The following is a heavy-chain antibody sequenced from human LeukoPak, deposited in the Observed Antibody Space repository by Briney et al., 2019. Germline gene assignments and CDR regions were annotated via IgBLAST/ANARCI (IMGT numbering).Heavy chain of an antibody. CDR1: GYTSTSYG. J-gene: IGHJ6*03. CDR2: ISAYNGNT. V-gene: IGHV1-18*01. D-gene: IGHD3-3*01. Sequence: ASVKVSCKASGYTSTSYGISWVRQAPGQGLEWMGWISAYNGNTNYAQKLQGRVTMTTDTSTSTAYMELRSLRSDDTAVYYCVRVGGRLRFLEWLLRPYYYYYMDVWGKGTTVTVSS. CDR3: VRVGGRLRFLEWLLRPYYYYYMDV.